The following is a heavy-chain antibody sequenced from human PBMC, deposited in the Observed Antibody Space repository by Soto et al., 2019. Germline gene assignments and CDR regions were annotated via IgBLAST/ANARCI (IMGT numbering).Heavy chain of an antibody. CDR1: GGSISSGDYY. D-gene: IGHD6-6*01. CDR2: IYHSGST. Sequence: QVQLQESGPGLVKPSQTLSLTCTVSGGSISSGDYYWSWIRQPPGKGLEWIGYIYHSGSTYYNPSLKSRVTISVDRSKNQFSLKLSSVTAADTAVYYCARVESSSGVNWFDPWGQGTLVTVSS. V-gene: IGHV4-30-2*01. CDR3: ARVESSSGVNWFDP. J-gene: IGHJ5*02.